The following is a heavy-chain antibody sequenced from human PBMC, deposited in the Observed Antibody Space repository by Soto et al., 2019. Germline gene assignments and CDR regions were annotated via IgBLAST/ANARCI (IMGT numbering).Heavy chain of an antibody. Sequence: QVQLQQWGAGLLKPSETLSLTCAVYGGSFSGYYWSWIRQPPGKGLEWIGEINHSGSTNYNPSLKRRVTISVDTSKNQFSLKLSSVTAADTAVYYCAREGCSGGSCYYYYYYYMDVWGKGTTVTVSS. J-gene: IGHJ6*03. D-gene: IGHD2-15*01. CDR3: AREGCSGGSCYYYYYYYMDV. CDR2: INHSGST. V-gene: IGHV4-34*01. CDR1: GGSFSGYY.